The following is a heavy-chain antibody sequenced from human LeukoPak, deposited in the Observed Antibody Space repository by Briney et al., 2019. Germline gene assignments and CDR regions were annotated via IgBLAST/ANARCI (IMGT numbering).Heavy chain of an antibody. V-gene: IGHV3-21*01. CDR1: GFTFSSYS. D-gene: IGHD6-13*01. CDR2: ISSSSSYI. CDR3: AVLSSPSSMDV. Sequence: PGGSLRLSCAASGFTFSSYSMNWVRQAPGKGLEWVSSISSSSSYIYYADSVKGRFTISRDNAKNSLYLQMNNLRAEDTAVYYCAVLSSPSSMDVWGQGTRSPSP. J-gene: IGHJ6*02.